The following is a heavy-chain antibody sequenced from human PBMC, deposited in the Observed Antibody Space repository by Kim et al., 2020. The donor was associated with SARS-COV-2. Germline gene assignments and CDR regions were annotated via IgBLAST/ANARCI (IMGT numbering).Heavy chain of an antibody. CDR3: AKDQGGYCSGGSCYSRAFDY. Sequence: GGSLRLSCAASGFTFSSYGMHWVRQAPGKGLEWVAVISYDGSNKYYADSVKGRFTISRDNSKNTLYLQMNSLRAEDTAVYYCAKDQGGYCSGGSCYSRAFDYWGQGTLVTVSS. V-gene: IGHV3-30*18. CDR1: GFTFSSYG. D-gene: IGHD2-15*01. J-gene: IGHJ4*02. CDR2: ISYDGSNK.